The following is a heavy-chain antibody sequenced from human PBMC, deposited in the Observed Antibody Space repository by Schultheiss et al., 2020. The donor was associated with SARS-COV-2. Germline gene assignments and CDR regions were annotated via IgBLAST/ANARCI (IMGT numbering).Heavy chain of an antibody. CDR2: INPNYFAT. D-gene: IGHD2-15*01. J-gene: IGHJ6*02. CDR1: ENTFTGCY. Sequence: ASVKVSCKASENTFTGCYIHWLRQAPGQGLEWMGRINPNYFATNYAQKFQGRVTMTRDTSTSTAYMELTSLTSDDTAVYYCARMEGSSLFRDDGMDVWGQGTTVTVSS. V-gene: IGHV1-2*06. CDR3: ARMEGSSLFRDDGMDV.